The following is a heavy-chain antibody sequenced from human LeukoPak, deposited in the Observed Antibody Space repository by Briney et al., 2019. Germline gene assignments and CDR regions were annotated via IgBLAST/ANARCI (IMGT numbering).Heavy chain of an antibody. J-gene: IGHJ5*02. CDR1: GYTFTSYD. Sequence: ASVKVSCKASGYTFTSYDINWVRQATGQGLEWMGWMNPNSGNTGYAQKFQGRVTMTRNTSISTAYMELSSLRSEDTAVYYCAREGVLLWFGELLSDNWLDPWGQGTLVTVSS. D-gene: IGHD3-10*01. CDR3: AREGVLLWFGELLSDNWLDP. CDR2: MNPNSGNT. V-gene: IGHV1-8*01.